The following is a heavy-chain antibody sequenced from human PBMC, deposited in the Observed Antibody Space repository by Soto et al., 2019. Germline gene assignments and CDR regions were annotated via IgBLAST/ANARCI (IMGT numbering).Heavy chain of an antibody. CDR2: ISGSGGST. D-gene: IGHD6-25*01. CDR3: AKATAAAGTSSWFDP. J-gene: IGHJ5*02. Sequence: GSLRLSCAASGFTFSSHVMSWVRQAPGKGLEWVSVISGSGGSTYYADSVEGRFTISRDNSKNTLYLQMNSLRVEDTALYYCAKATAAAGTSSWFDPWGQGTLVTVSS. V-gene: IGHV3-23*01. CDR1: GFTFSSHV.